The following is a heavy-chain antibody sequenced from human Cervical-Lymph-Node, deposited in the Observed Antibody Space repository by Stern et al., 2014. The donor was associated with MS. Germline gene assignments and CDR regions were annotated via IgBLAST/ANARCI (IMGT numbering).Heavy chain of an antibody. D-gene: IGHD2-15*01. Sequence: VQLVESGAEVKKPGASVKVSCKASGYTFTSYGISWVRQPPGQGLEGVGWMSAYNGNTNYAQKLQGRVTMTTDTATSTAYMELRSLRSDDTAVYYCARGLLGRENAFDIWGQGTMVNVSS. J-gene: IGHJ3*02. CDR3: ARGLLGRENAFDI. V-gene: IGHV1-18*01. CDR2: MSAYNGNT. CDR1: GYTFTSYG.